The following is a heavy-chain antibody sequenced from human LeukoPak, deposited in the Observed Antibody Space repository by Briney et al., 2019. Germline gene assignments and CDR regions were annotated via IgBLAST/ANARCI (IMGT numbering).Heavy chain of an antibody. J-gene: IGHJ6*02. CDR2: MNPNSGNT. V-gene: IGHV1-8*03. D-gene: IGHD2-15*01. CDR3: AREGCSGGSCYDYYYYGMDV. Sequence: GASVKVSCKASGYTFIIYDINWVRQATGQGLEWMGWMNPNSGNTGYAQKFQGRVTITRYTSIRTAYMELSSLRSDDTAVYYCAREGCSGGSCYDYYYYGMDVWGQGTTVTVSS. CDR1: GYTFIIYD.